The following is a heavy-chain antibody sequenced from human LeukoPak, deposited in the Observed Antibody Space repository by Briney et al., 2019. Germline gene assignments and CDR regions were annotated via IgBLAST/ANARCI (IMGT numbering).Heavy chain of an antibody. V-gene: IGHV4-59*01. D-gene: IGHD4-23*01. CDR2: IYDRGST. J-gene: IGHJ4*02. CDR3: ARGLAVYGGNSGVYFDY. Sequence: SETLSLTCTVSGGSISSYYWSWIRQPPGKGLEWIGNIYDRGSTKYNPSLKSRVTISVDTSKNLFSLKLSSVTAADTAVYYCARGLAVYGGNSGVYFDYWGQGTLVTVSS. CDR1: GGSISSYY.